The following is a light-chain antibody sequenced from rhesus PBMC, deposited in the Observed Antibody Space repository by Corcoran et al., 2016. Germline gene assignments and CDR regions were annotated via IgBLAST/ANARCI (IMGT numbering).Light chain of an antibody. Sequence: DIQMTQSPSSLSASVGDRVTVTCRASQGINKELSWFQQKQGEAPTFLFFSASILQTGVSSRFSGSGSGTDYTLTISSLQPEDVATYYCLQDYTTPYTFGQGTKVEF. CDR3: LQDYTTPYT. V-gene: IGKV1-94*01. CDR2: SAS. CDR1: QGINKE. J-gene: IGKJ2*01.